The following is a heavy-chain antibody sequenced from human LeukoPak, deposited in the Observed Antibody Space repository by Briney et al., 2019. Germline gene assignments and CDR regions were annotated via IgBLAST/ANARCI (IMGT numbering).Heavy chain of an antibody. CDR3: AKLVTAVGTDS. V-gene: IGHV3-53*05. J-gene: IGHJ4*02. CDR2: IYADGAT. D-gene: IGHD6-13*01. CDR1: GFTVSQNY. Sequence: PGGSLRLSCAASGFTVSQNYMSWVRQAPGRGLEWVSLIYADGATHYADSVKGRFTISRDNSKNTVYLEMNSLRPEDTAVYYCAKLVTAVGTDSWGQGTLVTVSS.